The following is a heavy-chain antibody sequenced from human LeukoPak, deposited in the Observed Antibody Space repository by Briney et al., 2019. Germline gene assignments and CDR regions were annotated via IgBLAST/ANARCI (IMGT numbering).Heavy chain of an antibody. Sequence: PGGSLRLSCAASGFTFSNYAIHWVRQAPGKGLEWVAVISYDGNTEYYSDSVKGRFTISRDDSKNTLYLQMNSLRTEDTAVYYCARFIAAAPHYYFDYWGQGTLVTVSS. D-gene: IGHD6-13*01. CDR2: ISYDGNTE. CDR1: GFTFSNYA. CDR3: ARFIAAAPHYYFDY. J-gene: IGHJ4*02. V-gene: IGHV3-30-3*01.